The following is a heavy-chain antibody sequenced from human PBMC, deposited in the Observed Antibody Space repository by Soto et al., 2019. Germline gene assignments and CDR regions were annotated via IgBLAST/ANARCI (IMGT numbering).Heavy chain of an antibody. Sequence: EVQLVESGGGLIQPGGSLRLSCAASGFTFSTSEMYWVRQAPGKGLEWVSYIHPSGQPIFYADSVKGRFSISRDNAKNSLSLQMSILRAEDSAVYYCARRASRWGQGTMVTVSS. CDR2: IHPSGQPI. CDR1: GFTFSTSE. CDR3: ARRASR. J-gene: IGHJ3*01. V-gene: IGHV3-48*03. D-gene: IGHD1-26*01.